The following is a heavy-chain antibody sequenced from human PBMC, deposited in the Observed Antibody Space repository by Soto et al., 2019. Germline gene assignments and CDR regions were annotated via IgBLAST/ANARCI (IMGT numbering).Heavy chain of an antibody. CDR3: ARDNHGPLDY. D-gene: IGHD2-8*01. CDR2: IDPRSGAS. CDR1: GYPFTDLY. V-gene: IGHV1-2*02. J-gene: IGHJ4*02. Sequence: GASVKVSCKPSGYPFTDLYIHWVRQAPGLGLVWMGWIDPRSGASRKTQRFQGRFTMTRDTSTNTVYMELSSLRSDDPAVYFCARDNHGPLDYRGKGPMITVSS.